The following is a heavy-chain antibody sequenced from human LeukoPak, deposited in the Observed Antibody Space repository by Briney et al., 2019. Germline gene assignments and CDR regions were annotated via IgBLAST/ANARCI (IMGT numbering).Heavy chain of an antibody. CDR1: GGSISSYY. J-gene: IGHJ4*02. Sequence: SETLSLTCTVSGGSISSYYWSWIRQPPGKGLEWIGYIYYSGSTNYNPSLKSRVTISVDTSKNQFSLKLSSVTAADTAVYYCARLVQQWLVDYRGQGTLVTVSS. D-gene: IGHD6-19*01. V-gene: IGHV4-59*08. CDR2: IYYSGST. CDR3: ARLVQQWLVDY.